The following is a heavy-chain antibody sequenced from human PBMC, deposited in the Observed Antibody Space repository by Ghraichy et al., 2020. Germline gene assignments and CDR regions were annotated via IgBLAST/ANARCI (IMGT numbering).Heavy chain of an antibody. CDR1: GFTFDDYA. V-gene: IGHV3-9*01. D-gene: IGHD1-26*01. Sequence: GGSLRLSCAASGFTFDDYAMHWVRQAPGKGLEWVLGISWNSGSIGYADSVKGRFTISRDNAKNSLYLQMNSLRAEDTALYYCAKDIYSGSYLALDYWGQGTLVTISS. CDR3: AKDIYSGSYLALDY. CDR2: ISWNSGSI. J-gene: IGHJ4*02.